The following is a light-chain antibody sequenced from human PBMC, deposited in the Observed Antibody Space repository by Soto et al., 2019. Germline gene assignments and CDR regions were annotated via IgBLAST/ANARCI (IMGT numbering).Light chain of an antibody. CDR2: DAS. V-gene: IGKV3-11*01. J-gene: IGKJ1*01. CDR1: QSIISY. CDR3: QQRSNWPRT. Sequence: DIVLTQTPGTLSLSPGERATLSCRASQSIISYLAWYQQKPCQAPSLLIYDASNRATAIPARFSGSGSGTDFTLTISSLEPEDFAVYYCQQRSNWPRTFGQGTKVDIK.